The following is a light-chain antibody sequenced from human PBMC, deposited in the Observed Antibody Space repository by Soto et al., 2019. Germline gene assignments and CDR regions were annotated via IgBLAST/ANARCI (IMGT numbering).Light chain of an antibody. CDR2: DAS. V-gene: IGKV3D-20*02. J-gene: IGKJ1*01. CDR1: QSVSGSY. CDR3: HQRQSWPRT. Sequence: EIMLTQAPGTLSLSPGDRATLSCRASQSVSGSYLAWYQQKPGQAPRLLIYDASSRATGIPDRFSGSGSGTDFTLTISDVQPEDFAVYYCHQRQSWPRTFGQGTQVDI.